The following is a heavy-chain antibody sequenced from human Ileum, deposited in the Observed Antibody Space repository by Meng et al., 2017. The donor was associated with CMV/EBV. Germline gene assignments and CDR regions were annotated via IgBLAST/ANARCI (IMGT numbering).Heavy chain of an antibody. CDR3: ARENYFAY. V-gene: IGHV3-7*01. CDR2: IKYDGSET. CDR1: GFTFSSNW. J-gene: IGHJ4*02. Sequence: GGSLRLSCAASGFTFSSNWMSWVRQAPGKGLEWVANIKYDGSETYYVDSVKGRFTISRDNAKNSLYLQMNILRAEDTADYYCARENYFAYWGQGTLVTVSS.